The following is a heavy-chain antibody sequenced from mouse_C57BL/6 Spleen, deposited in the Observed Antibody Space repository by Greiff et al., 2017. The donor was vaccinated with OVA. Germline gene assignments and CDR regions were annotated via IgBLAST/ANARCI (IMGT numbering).Heavy chain of an antibody. CDR2: IDPENGDT. CDR1: GFNIKDDY. D-gene: IGHD1-1*01. CDR3: TTTGSSPYFDY. V-gene: IGHV14-4*01. J-gene: IGHJ2*01. Sequence: VQLQQSGAELVRPGASVKLSCTASGFNIKDDYMHWVKQRPEQGLEWIGWIDPENGDTEYASKFQGKATITADTSSNTAYLQLSSLTSEDTAVYYCTTTGSSPYFDYWGQGTTLTVSS.